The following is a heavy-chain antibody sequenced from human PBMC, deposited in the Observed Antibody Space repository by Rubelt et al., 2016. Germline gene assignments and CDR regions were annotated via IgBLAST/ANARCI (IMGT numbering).Heavy chain of an antibody. D-gene: IGHD1-26*01. J-gene: IGHJ5*02. CDR1: GGSFSGYY. CDR2: INHSGST. V-gene: IGHV4-34*01. Sequence: QVQLQQWGAGLLKPSETLSLTCAVYGGSFSGYYWSWIRQPPGKGLEWIGEINHSGSTNYNPSLKSRVTISVDKSKTQFSLKRRSMSAADTAVYYCARGQRGGIFYGWFDPWGQGTVVTVSS. CDR3: ARGQRGGIFYGWFDP.